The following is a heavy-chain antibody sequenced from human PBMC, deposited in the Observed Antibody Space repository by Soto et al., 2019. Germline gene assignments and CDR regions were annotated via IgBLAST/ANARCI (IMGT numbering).Heavy chain of an antibody. CDR2: INAGNGNT. V-gene: IGHV1-3*01. CDR1: GYTFTSYA. Sequence: ASVKVSCKASGYTFTSYAMHWVREAPGQRLEWMGWINAGNGNTKYSQKFQGRVTITRDTSASTAYMELSSLRSEDTAVYYCARDVPPSPYCSGGSCYFHNYFEYWGQGTLVTVSS. J-gene: IGHJ4*02. CDR3: ARDVPPSPYCSGGSCYFHNYFEY. D-gene: IGHD2-15*01.